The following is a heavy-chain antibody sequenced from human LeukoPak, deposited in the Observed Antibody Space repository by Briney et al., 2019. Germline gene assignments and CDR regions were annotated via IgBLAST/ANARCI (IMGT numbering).Heavy chain of an antibody. CDR2: ISYDGSNK. V-gene: IGHV3-30-3*01. CDR3: ASLAELRYFDCSAFDI. J-gene: IGHJ3*02. D-gene: IGHD3-9*01. Sequence: GGSLRLSCAASGFTISSYAMHWVRQAPGKGLEWVAVISYDGSNKYYADSVKGRFTISRDNSKNTLYLQMNSLRAEDTAVYYCASLAELRYFDCSAFDIWGQGTMVTVSS. CDR1: GFTISSYA.